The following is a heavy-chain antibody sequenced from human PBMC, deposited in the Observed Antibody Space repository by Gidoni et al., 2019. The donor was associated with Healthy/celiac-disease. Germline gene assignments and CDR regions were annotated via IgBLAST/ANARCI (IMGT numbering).Heavy chain of an antibody. D-gene: IGHD4-17*01. CDR2: ISGSGGST. V-gene: IGHV3-23*01. CDR3: AKPPTAPLYYYYYYGMDV. J-gene: IGHJ6*02. Sequence: EVQLLESGGGLVQPGGSLRLSCAASGFTFRSYAMSWVRQAPGKGLEWVSAISGSGGSTYYADSVKGRFTISRDNAKNTLYLQMNSLRAEDTAVYYCAKPPTAPLYYYYYYGMDVWGQGTTVTVSS. CDR1: GFTFRSYA.